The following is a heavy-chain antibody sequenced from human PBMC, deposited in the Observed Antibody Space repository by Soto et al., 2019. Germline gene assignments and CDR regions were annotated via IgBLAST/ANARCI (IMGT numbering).Heavy chain of an antibody. CDR3: ARVSNSGTYKSWAFDI. CDR1: GFTFSSYS. D-gene: IGHD1-26*01. V-gene: IGHV3-48*01. J-gene: IGHJ3*02. CDR2: ISSSSSTI. Sequence: VGSLRLSCAASGFTFSSYSMNWVRQAPGKGLEWVSYISSSSSTICYADSVKGRFTFSRDNAKNSLYLQMNSLRAEDTAVYYCARVSNSGTYKSWAFDIWGQGTVVTVSS.